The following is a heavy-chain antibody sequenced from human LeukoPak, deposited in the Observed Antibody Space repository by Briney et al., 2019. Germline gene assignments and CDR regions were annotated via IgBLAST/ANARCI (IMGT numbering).Heavy chain of an antibody. CDR1: GFAFSSSW. J-gene: IGHJ6*03. V-gene: IGHV3-7*01. D-gene: IGHD2-2*01. CDR3: ARRAPGYCITTSCPDTYYYYYYMDV. CDR2: IKQDGSET. Sequence: GGSLRLSCAASGFAFSSSWMSWVRQAPGKGLEWVANIKQDGSETYYVDSLKGRFTVSRDNAKNSVYLQMNNLRAEDTAVYYCARRAPGYCITTSCPDTYYYYYYMDVWGKGTTVAVSS.